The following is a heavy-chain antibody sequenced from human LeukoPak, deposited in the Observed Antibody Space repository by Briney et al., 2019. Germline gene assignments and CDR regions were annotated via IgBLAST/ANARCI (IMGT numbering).Heavy chain of an antibody. Sequence: SETLSLTCTDPGGSISSGSYYWSWIRQPAGKGLEWIGRIYTSGSTNYNPSLKSRVTISVDTSKNQFSLKLSSVTAADTAVYYCARGVTTVTTINWFDPWGQGTLVTVSS. V-gene: IGHV4-61*02. CDR2: IYTSGST. CDR1: GGSISSGSYY. D-gene: IGHD4-17*01. CDR3: ARGVTTVTTINWFDP. J-gene: IGHJ5*02.